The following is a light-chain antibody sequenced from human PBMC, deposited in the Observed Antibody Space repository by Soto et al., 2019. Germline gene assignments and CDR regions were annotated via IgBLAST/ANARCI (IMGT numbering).Light chain of an antibody. CDR1: QSVSSN. CDR3: QQYNIWPPIT. V-gene: IGKV3-15*01. J-gene: IGKJ5*01. Sequence: EIFMTQSPATLSVSPGERATLSCRASQSVSSNLAWYQQKPGQAPRLLIYGAYTRAAGVPARFSGSGSGTEFTLTITSLQSEDIALYYCQQYNIWPPITFGQGTRLEIK. CDR2: GAY.